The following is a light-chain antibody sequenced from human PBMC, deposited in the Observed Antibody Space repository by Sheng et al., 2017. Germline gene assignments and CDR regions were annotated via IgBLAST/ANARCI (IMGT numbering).Light chain of an antibody. CDR1: QGISNY. Sequence: DIQLTQSPSFVSAAVGDRVTITCRASQGISNYLAWYQQKPGTAPKLLISAASTLQNGVPSRFSGSGSGTDFTLTITSVQPEDFATYYCQQLNCFPHFGPGTKVEI. J-gene: IGKJ3*01. CDR3: QQLNCFPH. V-gene: IGKV1-9*01. CDR2: AAS.